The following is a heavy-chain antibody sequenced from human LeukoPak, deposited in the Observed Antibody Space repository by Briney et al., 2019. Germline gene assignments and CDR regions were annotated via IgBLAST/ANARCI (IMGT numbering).Heavy chain of an antibody. CDR1: GGSFSPYY. Sequence: PSETLCLTCAVYGGSFSPYYWSWIRQPPGKGLEWIGEINHSGSTNYNPSLKSRVTISVDTSKNQFSLRLSSVTAADTAVYYCARGGFYCGGDCYVDYWGQGTLVTVSS. CDR2: INHSGST. D-gene: IGHD2-21*02. CDR3: ARGGFYCGGDCYVDY. V-gene: IGHV4-34*01. J-gene: IGHJ4*02.